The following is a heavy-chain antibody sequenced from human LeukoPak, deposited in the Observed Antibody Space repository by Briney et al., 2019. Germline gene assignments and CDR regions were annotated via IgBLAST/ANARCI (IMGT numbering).Heavy chain of an antibody. D-gene: IGHD2-2*01. CDR3: ARDLGAGDIVVVPAAMCWFDP. V-gene: IGHV1-2*02. Sequence: ASVKVPCKASGYTFTGYYMHWVRQAPGQGLEWMGWINPNSGGTNYAQKFQGRVTMTRDTSISTAYMELSRLRSDDTAVYYCARDLGAGDIVVVPAAMCWFDPWGQGTLVTVSS. CDR1: GYTFTGYY. J-gene: IGHJ5*02. CDR2: INPNSGGT.